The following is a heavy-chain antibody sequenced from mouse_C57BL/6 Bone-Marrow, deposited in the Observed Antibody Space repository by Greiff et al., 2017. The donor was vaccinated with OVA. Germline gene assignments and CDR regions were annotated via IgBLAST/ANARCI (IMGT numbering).Heavy chain of an antibody. D-gene: IGHD1-1*02. CDR3: ARGGKAAY. CDR1: GYTFTSYG. V-gene: IGHV1-81*01. J-gene: IGHJ3*01. Sequence: VQLQQSGAELARPGASVKLSCKASGYTFTSYGISWVKQRTGQGLEWIGEIYPRSGNTYYNEKFKGKATLTADKSSSTAYMELRSLTSEDSAVYFCARGGKAAYWGQGTLVTVSA. CDR2: IYPRSGNT.